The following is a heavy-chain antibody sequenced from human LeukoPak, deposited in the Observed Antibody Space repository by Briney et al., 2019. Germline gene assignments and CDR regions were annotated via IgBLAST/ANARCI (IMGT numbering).Heavy chain of an antibody. CDR3: ARAGSGWSFDY. CDR1: GGSITTYY. D-gene: IGHD6-19*01. V-gene: IGHV4-59*13. Sequence: SETLSLTCTVSGGSITTYYWSWIRQPPGKGLEWIGYNSYSGASDYNPSLKSRVTISVDTSSNQFSLRLTSVTAAGTAFYYCARAGSGWSFDYWGQGALVTVSS. CDR2: NSYSGAS. J-gene: IGHJ4*02.